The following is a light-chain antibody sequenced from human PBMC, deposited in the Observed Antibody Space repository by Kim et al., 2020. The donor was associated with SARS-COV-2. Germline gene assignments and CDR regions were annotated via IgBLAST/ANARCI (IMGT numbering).Light chain of an antibody. CDR3: YSAADNSLV. CDR1: KKY. Sequence: KKYARWFQQKPGQAPVLVIYKDSERPSGIPERFSGSSSGTTVPLTISGAQVEDEADYYCYSAADNSLVFGGGTQLTVL. J-gene: IGLJ3*02. CDR2: KDS. V-gene: IGLV3-27*01.